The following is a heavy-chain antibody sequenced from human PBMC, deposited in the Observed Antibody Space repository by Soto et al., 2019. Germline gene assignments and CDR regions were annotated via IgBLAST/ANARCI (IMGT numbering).Heavy chain of an antibody. V-gene: IGHV4-4*02. J-gene: IGHJ4*02. CDR1: GDSISSSNW. D-gene: IGHD6-13*01. CDR2: IHHFGST. Sequence: SATLSLTCAVSGDSISSSNWWSWVRQPPGQGVEWSGVIHHFGSTTNNPSLKSRVTISVDTSKNQFSLKLSSVTAADTAVYYCASSHAGAHITAAVHWGQGTLVTVSS. CDR3: ASSHAGAHITAAVH.